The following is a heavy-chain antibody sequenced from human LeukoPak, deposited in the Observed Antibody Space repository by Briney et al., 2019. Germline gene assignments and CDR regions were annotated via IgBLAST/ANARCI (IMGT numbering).Heavy chain of an antibody. J-gene: IGHJ4*02. CDR1: GGSFSGYY. CDR3: ARGRSYYYGSGSSPFDY. V-gene: IGHV4-34*01. CDR2: INHSGST. D-gene: IGHD3-10*01. Sequence: SETLSLTCAVYGGSFSGYYWSWIRQPPGKGLEWIGEINHSGSTNYNPSLKSRVTILVDTSKNQFSLRLSSVTAADTAVYYCARGRSYYYGSGSSPFDYWGQGTLVTVSS.